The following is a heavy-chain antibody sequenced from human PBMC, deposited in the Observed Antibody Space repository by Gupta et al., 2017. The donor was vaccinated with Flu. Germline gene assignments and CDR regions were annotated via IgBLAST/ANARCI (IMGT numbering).Heavy chain of an antibody. Sequence: FWGWIRQPPGKGLEWIGTVYYSGKTYYNPSLKSRVTISVDTSKNQFSLKLSSVTAADTAVYYCARHRDPYFYDGTGYLDHWGQGTLVTVSS. CDR3: ARHRDPYFYDGTGYLDH. J-gene: IGHJ4*02. CDR2: VYYSGKT. V-gene: IGHV4-39*01. CDR1: F. D-gene: IGHD3-22*01.